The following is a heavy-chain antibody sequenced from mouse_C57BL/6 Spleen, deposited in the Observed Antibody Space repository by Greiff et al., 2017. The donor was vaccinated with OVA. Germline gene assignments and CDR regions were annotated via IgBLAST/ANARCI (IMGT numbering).Heavy chain of an antibody. J-gene: IGHJ2*01. CDR2: INPSTGGT. V-gene: IGHV1-42*01. D-gene: IGHD3-3*01. Sequence: VQLKQSGPELVKPGASVKISCKASGYSFTGYYMNWVKQSPEKSLEWIGEINPSTGGTTYNQKFKAKATLTVDKSSSTAYMQLKSLTSEDSAVYYCARRDGYYFDYWGQGTTLTVSS. CDR1: GYSFTGYY. CDR3: ARRDGYYFDY.